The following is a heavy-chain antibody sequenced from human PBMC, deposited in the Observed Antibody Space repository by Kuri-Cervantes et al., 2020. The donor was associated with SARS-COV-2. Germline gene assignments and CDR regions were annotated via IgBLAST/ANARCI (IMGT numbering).Heavy chain of an antibody. CDR3: ASSEMATILRRNENYYYYMDV. Sequence: ASVKVSCKASGYTFTSYYMHWVRQAPGQGLEWMGIINPSGGSTSYAQKFQGRVTMTRDTSTSTVYMELSSLRSEDTAVYYCASSEMATILRRNENYYYYMDVWGKGTTVTVSS. V-gene: IGHV1-46*01. CDR2: INPSGGST. D-gene: IGHD5-24*01. J-gene: IGHJ6*03. CDR1: GYTFTSYY.